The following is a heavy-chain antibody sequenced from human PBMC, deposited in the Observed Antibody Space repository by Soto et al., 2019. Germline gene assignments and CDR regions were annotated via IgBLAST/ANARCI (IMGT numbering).Heavy chain of an antibody. D-gene: IGHD3-22*01. Sequence: SETLSLTCAVYGGSFSGYFWSWIRQPPGKGLEWIGEIFHGGSTNYSPSLKSRVTISVDTSKNQFSLELSSVTAADTAVYYCARPHYDSNTFYYFFDYWGQGTLVTVSS. CDR2: IFHGGST. CDR1: GGSFSGYF. V-gene: IGHV4-34*12. CDR3: ARPHYDSNTFYYFFDY. J-gene: IGHJ4*02.